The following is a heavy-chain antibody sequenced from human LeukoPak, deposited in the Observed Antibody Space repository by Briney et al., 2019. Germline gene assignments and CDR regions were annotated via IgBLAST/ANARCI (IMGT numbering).Heavy chain of an antibody. Sequence: SETLSLTCAVYGGSFSGYYWSWIRQPPGKGLEWIAEINHSGNTNYNPSLKSRVTISVDTSKNQFSLSLISLTAADTAVYYCARVGCSGGTCYSRDFDFWGQGNLVTVSS. CDR2: INHSGNT. V-gene: IGHV4-34*01. CDR3: ARVGCSGGTCYSRDFDF. D-gene: IGHD2-15*01. J-gene: IGHJ4*02. CDR1: GGSFSGYY.